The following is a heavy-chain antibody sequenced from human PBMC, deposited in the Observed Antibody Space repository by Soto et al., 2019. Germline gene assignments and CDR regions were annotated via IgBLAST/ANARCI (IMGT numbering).Heavy chain of an antibody. CDR1: GFTFSSYG. CDR3: ARYGYGYSNPFYYYMDV. D-gene: IGHD4-4*01. CDR2: IWYDGSNK. J-gene: IGHJ6*03. Sequence: QVQLVESGGGVVQPGRSLRLSCAASGFTFSSYGMHWVRQAPGKGLEWVAVIWYDGSNKYYADSVKGRFTISRGNSKNTLYLQMNSLRAEDTAVYYCARYGYGYSNPFYYYMDVWGKGTTVTVSS. V-gene: IGHV3-33*01.